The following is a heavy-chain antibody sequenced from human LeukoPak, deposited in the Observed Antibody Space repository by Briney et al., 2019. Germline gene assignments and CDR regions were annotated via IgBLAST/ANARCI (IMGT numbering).Heavy chain of an antibody. D-gene: IGHD4-17*01. CDR3: AKDSSVPYGITD. CDR2: ISPSDGNT. J-gene: IGHJ4*02. Sequence: GGSLRLSCVASGFTFSKYAMSWVRPAPGKGLEWVSAISPSDGNTFYADSVRGRFTISRDNSKNTLSLQMNSLRAEDTALYYCAKDSSVPYGITDWGQGTLVTVSS. CDR1: GFTFSKYA. V-gene: IGHV3-23*01.